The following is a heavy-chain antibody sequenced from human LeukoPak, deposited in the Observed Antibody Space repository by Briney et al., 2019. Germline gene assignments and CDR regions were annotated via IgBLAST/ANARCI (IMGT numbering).Heavy chain of an antibody. Sequence: PSETLSLTCAVSGGSFSGYYWTWIRQPPGKGLEGLGEINYSGCPIFSPSLKGRVTISLDTSKNHFSLKLSYVPAADTAVYYCASARDYYDSSGYYPFDYWGQGTLVTVSS. D-gene: IGHD3-22*01. J-gene: IGHJ4*02. CDR1: GGSFSGYY. V-gene: IGHV4-34*01. CDR2: INYSGCP. CDR3: ASARDYYDSSGYYPFDY.